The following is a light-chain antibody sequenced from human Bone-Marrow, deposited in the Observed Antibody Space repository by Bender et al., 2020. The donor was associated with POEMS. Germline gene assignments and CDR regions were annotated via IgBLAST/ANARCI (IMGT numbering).Light chain of an antibody. CDR3: ASFTTSNTVV. J-gene: IGLJ3*02. V-gene: IGLV2-14*02. CDR2: EGS. CDR1: SGDIGNYVL. Sequence: QSVLTQPPSVSGAPGQRVTISCTGSSGDIGNYVLVSWYQHHPGKAPKLLIYEGSKRPSGVSSRFSGSKSGNTASLTISGLQAEDEADYHCASFTTSNTVVFGGGTKLTV.